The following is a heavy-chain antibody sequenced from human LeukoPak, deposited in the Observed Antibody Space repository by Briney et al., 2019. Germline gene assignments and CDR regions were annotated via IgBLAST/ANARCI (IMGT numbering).Heavy chain of an antibody. J-gene: IGHJ4*02. Sequence: ASVKVSCKASGGTFSSYAISWVRQAPGQGLEWMGIINPSGGSTSYAQKFQGRVTMTRDTSTSTVYMELSSLRSEDTAVYYCAGAESSGEFDYWGQGTLVTVSS. V-gene: IGHV1-46*01. CDR1: GGTFSSYA. CDR2: INPSGGST. CDR3: AGAESSGEFDY. D-gene: IGHD3-22*01.